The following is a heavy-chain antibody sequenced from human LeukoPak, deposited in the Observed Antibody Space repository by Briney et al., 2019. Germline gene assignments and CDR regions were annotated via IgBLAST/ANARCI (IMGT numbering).Heavy chain of an antibody. CDR3: AKNPYSSSTHADY. D-gene: IGHD6-13*01. CDR2: ISGSGGST. Sequence: GGSLRLSCAVSGFTFSSHAMTWVRQAPGKGLEWVSAISGSGGSTYYADSVKGRFTISRDNSKNTLYLQMNSLRAEDTAVYYCAKNPYSSSTHADYWGQGTLVTVSS. V-gene: IGHV3-23*01. J-gene: IGHJ4*02. CDR1: GFTFSSHA.